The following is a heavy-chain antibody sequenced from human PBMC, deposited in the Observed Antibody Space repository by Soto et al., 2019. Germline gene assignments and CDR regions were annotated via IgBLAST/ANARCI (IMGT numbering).Heavy chain of an antibody. CDR1: GGSISSYY. Sequence: PSETLSLTCTVSGGSISSYYWTWIRQPPGKGLEWIGYIYYSGSTNYNPSLKSRVTISVDTSKNQFSLKLSSVTAADTAVSYCARQVRGGSGTNYYFDYWGQGTLVTVSS. V-gene: IGHV4-59*08. D-gene: IGHD3-10*01. CDR3: ARQVRGGSGTNYYFDY. J-gene: IGHJ4*02. CDR2: IYYSGST.